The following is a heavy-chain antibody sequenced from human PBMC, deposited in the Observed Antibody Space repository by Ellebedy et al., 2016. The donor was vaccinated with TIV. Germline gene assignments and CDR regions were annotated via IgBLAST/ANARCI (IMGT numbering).Heavy chain of an antibody. J-gene: IGHJ4*02. CDR2: INHSDGTT. D-gene: IGHD5-12*01. V-gene: IGHV3-74*01. Sequence: GESLKISXAASGFIFSGYWMHWVRQVPGKGLVWVSRINHSDGTTTYADSVKGRFTISRDNAKNTLYLQMNSLRAEDTAVYYCARRRGYRGYDLWDNWGQGTLVTVSS. CDR3: ARRRGYRGYDLWDN. CDR1: GFIFSGYW.